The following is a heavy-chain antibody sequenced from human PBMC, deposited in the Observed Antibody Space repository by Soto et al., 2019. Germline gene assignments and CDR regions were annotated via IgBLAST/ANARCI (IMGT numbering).Heavy chain of an antibody. J-gene: IGHJ6*02. CDR1: GFTFSSYA. D-gene: IGHD3-10*01. V-gene: IGHV3-23*01. CDR3: AKGGSGSSVYYYYGMDV. CDR2: ISGSGGST. Sequence: EVQLLESGGGLVQPGGSLRLSCAASGFTFSSYAMSWVRQAPGKGLEWVSAISGSGGSTYYADSVKGRFTISRDNSKNTLYLQMNSLRAEDTAVYYCAKGGSGSSVYYYYGMDVWGQGTTVTVSS.